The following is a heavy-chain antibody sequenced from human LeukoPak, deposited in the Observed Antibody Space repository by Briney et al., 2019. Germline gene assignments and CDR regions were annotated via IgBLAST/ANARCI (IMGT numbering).Heavy chain of an antibody. D-gene: IGHD2/OR15-2a*01. Sequence: SETLSLTCAVSGGSISRDGNLWGWIRQPPGKGLEWIGTISHGGRTYYNPSLKSRVTVSVETTKNQFSLKLSSVTAADTAVYYCAGHHPRNTVDFWGQGTLVTVSS. J-gene: IGHJ4*02. CDR1: GGSISRDGNL. V-gene: IGHV4-39*01. CDR3: AGHHPRNTVDF. CDR2: ISHGGRT.